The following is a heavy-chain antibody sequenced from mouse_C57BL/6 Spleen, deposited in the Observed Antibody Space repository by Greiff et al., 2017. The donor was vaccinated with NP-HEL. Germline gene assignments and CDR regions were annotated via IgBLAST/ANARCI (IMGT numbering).Heavy chain of an antibody. CDR1: GYAFSSYW. J-gene: IGHJ4*01. CDR3: ARRDGYDVGGMDY. D-gene: IGHD2-2*01. Sequence: QVQLKESGAELVKPGASVKISCKASGYAFSSYWMNWVKQRPGKGLEWIGQIYPGDGDTNYNGKFKGKATLTADKSSSTAYMQLSSLTSEDSAVYFCARRDGYDVGGMDYWGQGTSVTVSS. CDR2: IYPGDGDT. V-gene: IGHV1-80*01.